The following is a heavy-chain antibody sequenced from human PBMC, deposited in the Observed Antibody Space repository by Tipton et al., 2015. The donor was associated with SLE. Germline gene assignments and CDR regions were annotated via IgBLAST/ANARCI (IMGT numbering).Heavy chain of an antibody. CDR2: IYTSGST. J-gene: IGHJ2*01. CDR1: GFTFSSYE. D-gene: IGHD7-27*01. CDR3: ARARAGDLLSSWYFDL. Sequence: LRLSCAASGFTFSSYEMNWVRQAPGKGLEWIGRIYTSGSTNYNPSLKSRVTISVDTSKNQFSLKLSSVTAADTAVYYCARARAGDLLSSWYFDLWGRGTLVTVSS. V-gene: IGHV4-4*08.